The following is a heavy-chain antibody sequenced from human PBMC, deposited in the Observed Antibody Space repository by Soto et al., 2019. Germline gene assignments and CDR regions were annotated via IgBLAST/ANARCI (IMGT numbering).Heavy chain of an antibody. Sequence: GGSLRLSCAAPGFTFSSYAMHWVRRAPGKGLEWVAVISYDGSNKYYEDSVRGRFFISRDNSKNTLYLQMISLRAEDTAVFYCAKGVGYGSGNNYYAMDVWGQGTTVTVSS. CDR2: ISYDGSNK. D-gene: IGHD3-10*01. V-gene: IGHV3-30*18. J-gene: IGHJ6*02. CDR3: AKGVGYGSGNNYYAMDV. CDR1: GFTFSSYA.